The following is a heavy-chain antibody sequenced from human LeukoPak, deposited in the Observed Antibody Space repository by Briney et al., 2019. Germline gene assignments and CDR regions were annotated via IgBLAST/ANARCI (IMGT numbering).Heavy chain of an antibody. J-gene: IGHJ6*02. V-gene: IGHV4-34*01. CDR1: GGSLSGYY. CDR2: INHSGST. Sequence: SETLSLTCAVYGGSLSGYYWTWIRQPPGKGLEWIGEINHSGSTNYNPSLKSRVTISVDTSKNQLSLKLSSVTAADTAVYYCARDYCSSTSCYWGWGMDIWGQGTTVTVSS. D-gene: IGHD2-2*01. CDR3: ARDYCSSTSCYWGWGMDI.